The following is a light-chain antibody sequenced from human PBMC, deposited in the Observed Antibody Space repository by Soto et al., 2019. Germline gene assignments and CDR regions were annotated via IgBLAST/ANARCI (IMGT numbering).Light chain of an antibody. Sequence: QSALTQPASVSGSPGQSITISCTGTSNDVGGNNYVSWYQHYPGKVPKLMIYEVSNRPSGISNRFSGSKSGNTASLTISGLQAEDEAEYYCSSYTRSSTAIFGGGTKLTVL. V-gene: IGLV2-14*01. CDR2: EVS. CDR1: SNDVGGNNY. J-gene: IGLJ2*01. CDR3: SSYTRSSTAI.